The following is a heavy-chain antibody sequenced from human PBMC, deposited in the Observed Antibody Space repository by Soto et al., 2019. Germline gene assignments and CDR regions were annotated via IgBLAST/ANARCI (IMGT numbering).Heavy chain of an antibody. CDR3: AKESPVGSPGDYFDS. CDR2: IGVYANT. CDR1: GLSFSSYD. Sequence: HPXEFLRLSGAASGLSFSSYDMNGVRHAPGKGLEWVSAIGVYANTYYADSVKGRFTISRDDSRNTVHLQLNSLRVDDTAVYYCAKESPVGSPGDYFDSRGQGTLVTVSS. J-gene: IGHJ4*02. D-gene: IGHD1-26*01. V-gene: IGHV3-23*01.